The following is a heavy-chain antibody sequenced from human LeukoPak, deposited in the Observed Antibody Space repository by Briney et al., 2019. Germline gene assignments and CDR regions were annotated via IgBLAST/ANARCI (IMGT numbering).Heavy chain of an antibody. CDR3: ARAVSGRFDY. CDR2: IYYSGST. Sequence: SETLSLTCTVSGGSMSPYHWGWIRQPPGKGLEWTGYIYYSGSTNYNPSLSSRVTISVDTSKNQFSPRLSSVTAADTAIYYCARAVSGRFDYWGQGTLVTVSS. V-gene: IGHV4-59*08. J-gene: IGHJ4*02. CDR1: GGSMSPYH. D-gene: IGHD6-19*01.